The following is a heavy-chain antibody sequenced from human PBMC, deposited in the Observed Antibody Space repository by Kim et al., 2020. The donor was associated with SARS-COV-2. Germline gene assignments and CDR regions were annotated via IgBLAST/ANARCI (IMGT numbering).Heavy chain of an antibody. D-gene: IGHD3-10*01. V-gene: IGHV3-66*01. CDR3: ARERGSGTYYVDV. J-gene: IGHJ6*02. Sequence: GGSLRLSCAASGFTVSSNYMSWVRQAPGSGLEWVSLISGGGNTYYADSVKGRFTISRDNPKNTLYLQINSLKAEDTAVYYCARERGSGTYYVDVWGQGTTVTVSS. CDR1: GFTVSSNY. CDR2: ISGGGNT.